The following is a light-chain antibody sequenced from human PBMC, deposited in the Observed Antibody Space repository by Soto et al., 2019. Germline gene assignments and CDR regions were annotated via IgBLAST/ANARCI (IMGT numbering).Light chain of an antibody. CDR2: GAS. J-gene: IGKJ1*01. CDR3: QQYGSSPWT. CDR1: QSVSSSY. Sequence: EIVLTQSSGTLSLSPGERATLSCRASQSVSSSYLAWHQQKPGQAPRLLIYGASSRATGIPDRFSGSGSGTDFTLTISRLEPEDFAVYYCQQYGSSPWTFGQGTKVEIK. V-gene: IGKV3-20*01.